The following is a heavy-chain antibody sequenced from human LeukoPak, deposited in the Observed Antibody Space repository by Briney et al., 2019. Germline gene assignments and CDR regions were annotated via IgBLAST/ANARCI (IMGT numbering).Heavy chain of an antibody. CDR2: IIPILGIA. D-gene: IGHD2-15*01. Sequence: ASVKVSCKASGGTFSSYTISWVRQAPGQGLEWMGRIIPILGIANYAQKFQGRVTITADKSTSTVYMELSSLRSEDTAVYYCARAPVRYCSGGSCYSSNYFDYWGQGTLVTVSS. J-gene: IGHJ4*02. CDR1: GGTFSSYT. CDR3: ARAPVRYCSGGSCYSSNYFDY. V-gene: IGHV1-69*02.